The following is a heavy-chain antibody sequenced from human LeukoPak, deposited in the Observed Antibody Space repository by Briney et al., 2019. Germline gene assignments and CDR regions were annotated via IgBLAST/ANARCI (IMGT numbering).Heavy chain of an antibody. J-gene: IGHJ4*02. Sequence: GGSLRLSCTASGFTVRTNYMSWVRQAPGKGLEWVSVIYSSGDTYYADSVKGRFTISRDDSKNTLYLQMNSLRAEDTAVYYCARAYYDILTTDSWGQGTLASVSS. CDR1: GFTVRTNY. CDR2: IYSSGDT. D-gene: IGHD3-9*01. CDR3: ARAYYDILTTDS. V-gene: IGHV3-66*01.